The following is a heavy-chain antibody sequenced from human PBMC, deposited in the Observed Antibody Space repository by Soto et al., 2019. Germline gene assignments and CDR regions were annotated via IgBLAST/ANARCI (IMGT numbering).Heavy chain of an antibody. V-gene: IGHV4-61*01. CDR2: IYYTGST. Sequence: QVQLQESGLGLVKPSETLSLTCTVSGGSVSSESHYWSWIRQTPGKGLEWIGYIYYTGSTNYNPSPKGRVTMSVDTSRDQVSLRLRSVTRADTAVYYCARDQYDFRSGSYYYAMEVWGQGTKVTVSS. CDR3: ARDQYDFRSGSYYYAMEV. J-gene: IGHJ6*02. CDR1: GGSVSSESHY. D-gene: IGHD3-3*01.